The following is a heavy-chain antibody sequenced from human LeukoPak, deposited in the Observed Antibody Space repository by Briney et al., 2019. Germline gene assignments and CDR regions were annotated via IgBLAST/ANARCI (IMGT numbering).Heavy chain of an antibody. D-gene: IGHD3-22*01. V-gene: IGHV3-23*01. CDR3: AKMDYYDSSGCPPVDY. J-gene: IGHJ4*02. CDR1: GFTFSSYA. CDR2: ISGSGGST. Sequence: GGSPRLSCAASGFTFSSYAMSWVRQAPGKGLEWVSAISGSGGSTYYADSVKGRFTISRDNSKNTLYLQMNSLRAEDTAVYYCAKMDYYDSSGCPPVDYWGQGTLVTVSS.